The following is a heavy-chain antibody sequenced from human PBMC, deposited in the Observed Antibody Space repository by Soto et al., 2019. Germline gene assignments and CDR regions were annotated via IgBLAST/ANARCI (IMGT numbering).Heavy chain of an antibody. V-gene: IGHV3-7*01. CDR1: GFTFSRYW. CDR3: AKAPDGSGREYYCDY. J-gene: IGHJ4*02. CDR2: INQDGTEK. D-gene: IGHD3-10*01. Sequence: GGSLRLSCATSGFTFSRYWMTWVRQVPGKGLEWVANINQDGTEKYYLASVKGRFTISRDNAKDSLDLQMNALSADDTAVYYCAKAPDGSGREYYCDYWGQGXLVTVYS.